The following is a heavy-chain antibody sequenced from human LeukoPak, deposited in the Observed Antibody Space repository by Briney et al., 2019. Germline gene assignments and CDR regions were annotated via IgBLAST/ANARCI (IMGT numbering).Heavy chain of an antibody. CDR3: ARGRPYSGGYHLDY. J-gene: IGHJ4*02. CDR1: GDSTSSDRYY. D-gene: IGHD1-26*01. CDR2: IYYSGST. Sequence: SETLSLTCTVSGDSTSSDRYYGGWVRQPPGKGLEWIGNIYYSGSTYYNPSLKSRVTMSVDTSKNQFFLKLNSVTAADTAVYYCARGRPYSGGYHLDYWGQGTLVTASA. V-gene: IGHV4-39*01.